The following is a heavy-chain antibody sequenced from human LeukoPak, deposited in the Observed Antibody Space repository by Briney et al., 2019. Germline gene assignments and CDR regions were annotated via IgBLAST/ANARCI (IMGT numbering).Heavy chain of an antibody. V-gene: IGHV3-30*04. D-gene: IGHD6-13*01. J-gene: IGHJ4*02. CDR3: ASRAAAGTDS. Sequence: SGGSLRLSCAASGFTFSSYAMHWVRQAPGKGLEWVAVISYDGSNKYYADSVKGRFTISRDNSKNTLYLQMNSLRAEDTAVYYCASRAAAGTDSWGQGTLVAVSP. CDR1: GFTFSSYA. CDR2: ISYDGSNK.